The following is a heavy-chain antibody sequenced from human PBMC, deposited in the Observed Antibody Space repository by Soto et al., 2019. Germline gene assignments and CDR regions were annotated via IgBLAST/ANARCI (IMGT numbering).Heavy chain of an antibody. J-gene: IGHJ4*02. D-gene: IGHD6-13*01. CDR1: GGSVSSGSYY. CDR3: VSTGYSSSWYSGPFDY. Sequence: SETLSLTCTVSGGSVSSGSYYWSWIRQPPGKGLEWIGYIYYSGSTNYNPSLKSRVTISVDTSKNQFSLKLSSVTAADTAVYYCVSTGYSSSWYSGPFDYWGQGTLVTVSS. V-gene: IGHV4-61*01. CDR2: IYYSGST.